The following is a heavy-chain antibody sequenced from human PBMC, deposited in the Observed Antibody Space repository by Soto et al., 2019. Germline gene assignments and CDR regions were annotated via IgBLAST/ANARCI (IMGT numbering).Heavy chain of an antibody. CDR2: IYPGDSDT. CDR1: GYSFTSYC. CDR3: ARHGVGDNLSGKTDY. Sequence: GESLKNSWNGFGYSFTSYCSGWVRQMPGKGLECMGLIYPGDSDTRYRPSFQGQVTISAAKSIRSAHMKWSSLKASDTPLYSCARHGVGDNLSGKTDYWGKGTLVTVSS. D-gene: IGHD3-9*01. J-gene: IGHJ4*02. V-gene: IGHV5-51*01.